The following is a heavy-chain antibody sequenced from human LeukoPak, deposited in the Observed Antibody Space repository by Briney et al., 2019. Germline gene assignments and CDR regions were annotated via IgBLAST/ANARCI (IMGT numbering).Heavy chain of an antibody. V-gene: IGHV1-69*01. CDR3: ARVGYCTNGVCSNWFDP. CDR1: GGTFSSYA. D-gene: IGHD2-8*01. J-gene: IGHJ5*02. CDR2: IIPIFGTA. Sequence: SVKVSCKASGGTFSSYAISWVRQAPGQGLEWMGGIIPIFGTANYAQKFEGRVTITADESTRTAYMELSSLRSEDTAVYYCARVGYCTNGVCSNWFDPWGQGTLVTVSS.